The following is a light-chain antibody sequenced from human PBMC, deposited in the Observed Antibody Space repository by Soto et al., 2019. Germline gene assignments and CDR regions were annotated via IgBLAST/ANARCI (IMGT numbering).Light chain of an antibody. Sequence: DTVMTQSPFSLPVTPGEPASISCRSSQSLLHSNGYKYLDWYLQKPGQSPQLLISMSSNRASGVPDRFSGSGSGTDFTLKISRVEAEDVGVYYCMQALRTPYTFGQGTRLEIK. V-gene: IGKV2-28*01. J-gene: IGKJ5*01. CDR2: MSS. CDR3: MQALRTPYT. CDR1: QSLLHSNGYKY.